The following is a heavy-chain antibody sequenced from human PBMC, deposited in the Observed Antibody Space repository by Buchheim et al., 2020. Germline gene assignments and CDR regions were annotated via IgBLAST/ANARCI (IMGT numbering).Heavy chain of an antibody. CDR2: INHSGST. J-gene: IGHJ6*02. CDR1: GGSFSGYY. Sequence: QVQLQQWGAGLLKPSETLSLTCAVYGGSFSGYYWSWIRQPPGKGLEWIGEINHSGSTNYNPSLKSRVTISVDTSKNKLPLKLSSVTAADTAVYYCGGSYYYYYGMDVWGQGTT. D-gene: IGHD3-16*01. CDR3: GGSYYYYYGMDV. V-gene: IGHV4-34*01.